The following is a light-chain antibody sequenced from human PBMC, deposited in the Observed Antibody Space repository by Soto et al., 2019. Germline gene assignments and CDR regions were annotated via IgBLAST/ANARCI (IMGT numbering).Light chain of an antibody. CDR3: ASWDDNLNGPV. CDR2: EVS. V-gene: IGLV2-14*01. J-gene: IGLJ2*01. CDR1: NSDVGGYNY. Sequence: QSALTQPASVSGSPGQSIAISCTGTNSDVGGYNYVSWYQQFPGKAPQLLIYEVSVRPSGVSNRFSGSKSGNTASLAISGLQSEDEADYYCASWDDNLNGPVFGRGTQLTVL.